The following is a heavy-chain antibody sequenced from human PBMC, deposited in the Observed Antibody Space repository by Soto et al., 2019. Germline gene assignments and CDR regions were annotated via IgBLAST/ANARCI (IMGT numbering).Heavy chain of an antibody. CDR1: GYTFTSYD. Sequence: QVQLVQSGAEVKKPGASVKVSCKASGYTFTSYDINWVQQATGQGLEWMGWMNPNSGNTEYAQKFQGRVTMTRNTSISTAYMELSSLRSEDTAVYYCASSWYSGYDRGFDYWGQGTLVPVSS. D-gene: IGHD5-12*01. J-gene: IGHJ4*02. CDR3: ASSWYSGYDRGFDY. V-gene: IGHV1-8*01. CDR2: MNPNSGNT.